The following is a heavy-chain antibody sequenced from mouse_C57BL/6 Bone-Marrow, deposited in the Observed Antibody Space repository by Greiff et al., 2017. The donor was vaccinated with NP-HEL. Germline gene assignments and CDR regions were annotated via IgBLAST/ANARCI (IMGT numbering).Heavy chain of an antibody. CDR3: AAIYYYGSGYFDV. CDR1: GYTFTSYW. CDR2: IYPGSGST. V-gene: IGHV1-55*01. D-gene: IGHD1-1*01. Sequence: QVQLQQPGAELVKPGASVKMSCKASGYTFTSYWITWVKQRPGQGLEWIGDIYPGSGSTNYNEKFKSKATLTVVTSSGTAYMQLSSLTSEDSAVYYCAAIYYYGSGYFDVWGTGTTVTVSS. J-gene: IGHJ1*03.